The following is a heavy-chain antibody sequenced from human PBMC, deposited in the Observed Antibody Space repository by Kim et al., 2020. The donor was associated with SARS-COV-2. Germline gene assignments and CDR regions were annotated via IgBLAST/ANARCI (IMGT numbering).Heavy chain of an antibody. D-gene: IGHD6-6*01. J-gene: IGHJ4*02. CDR1: GFTFSSYG. CDR2: IWYDGSNK. CDR3: ARAKYSSSSGVDN. V-gene: IGHV3-33*01. Sequence: GGSLRLSCAASGFTFSSYGMHWVRQAPGKGLEWVAVIWYDGSNKYYADSVKGRFTISRDNSKNTLYLQMNSLRAEDTAVYYCARAKYSSSSGVDNWGQGTLVSVSS.